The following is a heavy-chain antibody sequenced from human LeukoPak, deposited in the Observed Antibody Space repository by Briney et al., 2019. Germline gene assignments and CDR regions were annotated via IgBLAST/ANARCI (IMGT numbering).Heavy chain of an antibody. J-gene: IGHJ4*02. V-gene: IGHV4-4*02. CDR1: GGSISSSDW. Sequence: SETLSLTCAVSGGSISSSDWWSWVRQPPGKGLEWIGEIYHSGSTNYNPSLKSRVTISVDKSKNQFSLKLSSVTAADTAVYYCARGTTVTTRYFDYWGQGTLVTVSS. CDR2: IYHSGST. CDR3: ARGTTVTTRYFDY. D-gene: IGHD4-17*01.